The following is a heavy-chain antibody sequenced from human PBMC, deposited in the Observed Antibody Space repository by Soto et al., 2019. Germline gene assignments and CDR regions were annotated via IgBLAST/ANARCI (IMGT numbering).Heavy chain of an antibody. Sequence: GESLKISCKGSGYSFTSYWIGWVRQMPGKVLEWMGIIYPGDSDTRYSPSFQGQVTISADKSISTAYLQWSSLKASDTAMYYCPRLNNWNDKSDYYYYGMDVWGQRTTVTVSS. CDR2: IYPGDSDT. D-gene: IGHD1-1*01. CDR1: GYSFTSYW. V-gene: IGHV5-51*01. J-gene: IGHJ6*02. CDR3: PRLNNWNDKSDYYYYGMDV.